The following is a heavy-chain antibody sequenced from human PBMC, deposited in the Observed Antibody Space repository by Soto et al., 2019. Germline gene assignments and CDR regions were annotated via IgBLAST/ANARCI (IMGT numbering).Heavy chain of an antibody. V-gene: IGHV4-34*01. CDR3: ARVRYYGGYSYGFSPTIFDY. CDR1: GGSFSGYY. D-gene: IGHD5-18*01. CDR2: INHSGST. Sequence: SETLSLTCAVYGGSFSGYYWSWIRQPPGKGLEWIGEINHSGSTNYNPSLKSRVTISVDTSKNQFSLKLSSVTAADTAVYYCARVRYYGGYSYGFSPTIFDYWGQGTLVTVSS. J-gene: IGHJ4*02.